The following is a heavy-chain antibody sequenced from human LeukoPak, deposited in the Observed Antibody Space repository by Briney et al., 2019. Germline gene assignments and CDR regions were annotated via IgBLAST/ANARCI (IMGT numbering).Heavy chain of an antibody. D-gene: IGHD3-10*01. CDR2: IWYDGSNK. Sequence: GRSLRLSCAASGFTFSSYGMHWVRQAPRKGLEWVAVIWYDGSNKYYADSVKGRFTISRDNSKNTLYLQMNSLRAEDTAVYYCAKDSYYYGSGTAGGYFDYWGQGTLVTVSS. J-gene: IGHJ4*02. CDR3: AKDSYYYGSGTAGGYFDY. V-gene: IGHV3-33*06. CDR1: GFTFSSYG.